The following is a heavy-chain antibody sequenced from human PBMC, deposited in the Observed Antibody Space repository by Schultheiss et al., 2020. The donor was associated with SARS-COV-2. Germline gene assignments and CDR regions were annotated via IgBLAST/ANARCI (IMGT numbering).Heavy chain of an antibody. J-gene: IGHJ6*03. CDR1: GFTFSSYS. V-gene: IGHV3-48*04. CDR2: ISSSGSTI. Sequence: GGSLRLSCAASGFTFSSYSMNWVRQAPGKGLEWVSYISSSGSTIYYADSVKGRFTISRDNAKNSLYLQMNSLRAEDTAVYYCARVGGCSSTSCYENYYYYYMDVWGKGTTVTVSS. CDR3: ARVGGCSSTSCYENYYYYYMDV. D-gene: IGHD2-2*01.